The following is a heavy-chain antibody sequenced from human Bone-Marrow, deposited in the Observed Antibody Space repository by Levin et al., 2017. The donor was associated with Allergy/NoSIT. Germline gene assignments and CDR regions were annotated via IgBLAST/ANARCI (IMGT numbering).Heavy chain of an antibody. CDR2: INAGNGNT. CDR3: ARAGYSSGWYKHLDL. CDR1: GYTFTSYA. J-gene: IGHJ2*01. D-gene: IGHD6-19*01. V-gene: IGHV1-3*01. Sequence: ASVKVSCKASGYTFTSYAMHWVRQAPGQRLEWMGWINAGNGNTKYSQKFQGRVTITRDTSASTAYMELSSLRSEDTAVYYCARAGYSSGWYKHLDLWGRGTLVTVSS.